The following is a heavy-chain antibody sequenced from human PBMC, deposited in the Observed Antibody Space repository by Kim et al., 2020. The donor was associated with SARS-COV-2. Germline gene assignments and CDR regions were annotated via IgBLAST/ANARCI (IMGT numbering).Heavy chain of an antibody. D-gene: IGHD5-18*01. CDR3: ASINVVTGYGYFDY. J-gene: IGHJ4*02. CDR2: IYYSGST. CDR1: GGSISRSTYY. Sequence: SETLSLTCTVSGGSISRSTYYWGWIRQPPGKGLEWIGSIYYSGSTHYNPSLKSRVTISADTSNNQFSLKLSSVTAADTAVYYCASINVVTGYGYFDYWDQGTLVTVSS. V-gene: IGHV4-39*01.